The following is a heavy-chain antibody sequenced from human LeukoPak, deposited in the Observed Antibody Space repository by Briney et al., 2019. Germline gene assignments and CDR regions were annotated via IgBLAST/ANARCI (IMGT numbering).Heavy chain of an antibody. J-gene: IGHJ5*02. CDR3: ARSEVTTDWFDP. CDR2: TNPNSGNT. CDR1: GYTFTSYD. V-gene: IGHV1-8*01. Sequence: ASVKVSCKASGYTFTSYDINWVRQATGQGLEWMGWTNPNSGNTGYAQKFQGRVTMTRNTSISTAYMELSSLRSEDTAVYYCARSEVTTDWFDPWGQGTLVTVSS. D-gene: IGHD4-17*01.